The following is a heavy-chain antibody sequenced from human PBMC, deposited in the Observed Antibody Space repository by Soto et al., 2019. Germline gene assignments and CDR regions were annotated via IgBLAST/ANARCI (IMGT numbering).Heavy chain of an antibody. D-gene: IGHD3-22*01. Sequence: GGSLRLSCAASGFTVSSNYMSWVRQAPGKGLEWVSVIYSGGSTYYADSVKGRFTISRDNSKNTLYLQMNSLRAEDTAVYYCARADYYDSSGYATFDYWGQGTLVTVSS. CDR2: IYSGGST. J-gene: IGHJ4*02. CDR3: ARADYYDSSGYATFDY. V-gene: IGHV3-53*01. CDR1: GFTVSSNY.